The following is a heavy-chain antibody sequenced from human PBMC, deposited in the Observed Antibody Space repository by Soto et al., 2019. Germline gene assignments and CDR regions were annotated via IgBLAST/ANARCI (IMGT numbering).Heavy chain of an antibody. CDR3: AKDLEVARDSSGSIDY. Sequence: GGSLRLSCAASGFTFSSYAMSWVRQAPGEGLEWVSAISGSGGSTYYADSVKGRFTISRDNSKNTLYLQMNSLRAEDTAVYYCAKDLEVARDSSGSIDYWGQGTQVTVSS. J-gene: IGHJ4*02. D-gene: IGHD3-22*01. V-gene: IGHV3-23*01. CDR1: GFTFSSYA. CDR2: ISGSGGST.